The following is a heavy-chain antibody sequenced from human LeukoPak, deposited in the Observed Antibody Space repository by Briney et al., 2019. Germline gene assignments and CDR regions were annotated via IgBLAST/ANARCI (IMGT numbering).Heavy chain of an antibody. CDR3: ARDLGYGDPFDY. J-gene: IGHJ4*02. D-gene: IGHD4-17*01. CDR1: SGSLSSNY. Sequence: SETLSLTCTVSSGSLSSNYWNWIRQPPGKGLEWIGYIYYSGSTNYNPSLKSRVTISVDTSKNQFSLKLSSVTAADTAVYYCARDLGYGDPFDYWGQGTLVTVSS. CDR2: IYYSGST. V-gene: IGHV4-59*01.